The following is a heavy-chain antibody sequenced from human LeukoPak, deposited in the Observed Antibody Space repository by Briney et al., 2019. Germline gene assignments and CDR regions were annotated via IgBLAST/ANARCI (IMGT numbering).Heavy chain of an antibody. CDR1: GFTFRNFA. V-gene: IGHV3-23*01. J-gene: IGHJ4*02. CDR3: AKFKGHYYYDSSGYCDN. Sequence: GGSLRLSCVASGFTFRNFAMSWVRQAPGKELEWVSAISAADGDNTYYADSVKGRFTISRDNSENTLHLQMSSLRAEDTAVYYCAKFKGHYYYDSSGYCDNWGQGTLVTVSS. D-gene: IGHD3-22*01. CDR2: ISAADGDNT.